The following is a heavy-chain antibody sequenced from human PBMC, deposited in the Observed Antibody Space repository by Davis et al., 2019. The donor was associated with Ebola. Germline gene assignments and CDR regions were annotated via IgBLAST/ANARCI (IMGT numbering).Heavy chain of an antibody. CDR2: INPITGGT. Sequence: ASVKVSCKASGYTFTGYYVHWVRQAPGQGLEWMGWINPITGGTKYAQKFQGRVTMTRDTSISTAYMELSRLRSDDTAVFYCARDLIVGTTEDAFDIWGQGTLVTVSS. J-gene: IGHJ3*02. CDR3: ARDLIVGTTEDAFDI. V-gene: IGHV1-2*02. D-gene: IGHD1-26*01. CDR1: GYTFTGYY.